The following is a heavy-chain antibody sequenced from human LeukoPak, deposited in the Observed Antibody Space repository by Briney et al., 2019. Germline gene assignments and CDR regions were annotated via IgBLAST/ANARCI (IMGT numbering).Heavy chain of an antibody. J-gene: IGHJ5*02. V-gene: IGHV4-61*01. CDR2: IYYSGST. Sequence: SETLSLTCTVSGGSVSSGSYYWSWIRQPPGKGLEWIGYIYYSGSTNYNPSLKSRVTISVDTSKNQFSLKLSSVTAADTAVYYCARQYDILTGSFDPWGQGTLVAVSS. CDR1: GGSVSSGSYY. CDR3: ARQYDILTGSFDP. D-gene: IGHD3-9*01.